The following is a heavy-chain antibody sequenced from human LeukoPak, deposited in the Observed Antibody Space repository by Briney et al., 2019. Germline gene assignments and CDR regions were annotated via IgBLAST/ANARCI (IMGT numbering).Heavy chain of an antibody. CDR2: INLSARVV. V-gene: IGHV1-46*01. CDR1: GYTFTSYY. J-gene: IGHJ4*02. CDR3: ARDSGVYDSSGYYKD. D-gene: IGHD3-22*01. Sequence: GASVKVSCKAFGYTFTSYYLHWVRQAPGQGLEWMGMINLSARVVNSAQKFQGRLTMTRDMSTSTAYMELRSLRSDDTAVYYCARDSGVYDSSGYYKDWGQGTLVTVSS.